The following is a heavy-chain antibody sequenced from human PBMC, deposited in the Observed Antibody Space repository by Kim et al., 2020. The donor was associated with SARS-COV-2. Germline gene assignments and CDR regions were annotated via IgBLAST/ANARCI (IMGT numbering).Heavy chain of an antibody. Sequence: SVKVSCKSSGYTFSRFGISWVRQAPGQGLEWMGGIIPFYGKPNYAQKLQGRLTITADASTSTAYMELRSLTSEDTADYYCARDGSIFDY. V-gene: IGHV1-69*13. D-gene: IGHD3-10*01. CDR3: ARDGSIFDY. CDR2: IIPFYGKP. J-gene: IGHJ4*01. CDR1: GYTFSRFG.